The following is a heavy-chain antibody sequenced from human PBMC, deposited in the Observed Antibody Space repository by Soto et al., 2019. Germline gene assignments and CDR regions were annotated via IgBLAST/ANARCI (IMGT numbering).Heavy chain of an antibody. CDR1: GFAVSSSY. Sequence: EVQLVETGGDLIQSGGSLRLSCAASGFAVSSSYMMWVRQAPGKGLECISVTYTTGSTRYAESVKGRFTVSRDDSKNTVYLQMNSLRAEDTAVYYCARDKNWNMDYWGQGTLVTVSS. J-gene: IGHJ4*02. CDR2: TYTTGST. CDR3: ARDKNWNMDY. D-gene: IGHD1-1*01. V-gene: IGHV3-53*02.